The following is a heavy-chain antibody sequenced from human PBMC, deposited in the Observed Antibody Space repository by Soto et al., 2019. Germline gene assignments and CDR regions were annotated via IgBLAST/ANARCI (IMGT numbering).Heavy chain of an antibody. D-gene: IGHD3-10*01. CDR2: IYYSGST. V-gene: IGHV4-31*03. Sequence: SETLSLTCTVSGASVSTGYWSWIRQHPGKGLEWIGYIYYSGSTYYNPSLKSRVAISVDTSKNQFSLKLSSVTAADTAVYYCAREPGVWGQGTLVTVSS. J-gene: IGHJ4*02. CDR1: GASVSTGY. CDR3: AREPGV.